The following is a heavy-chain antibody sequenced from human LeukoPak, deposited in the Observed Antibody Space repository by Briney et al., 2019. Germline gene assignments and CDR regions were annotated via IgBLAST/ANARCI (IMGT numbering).Heavy chain of an antibody. J-gene: IGHJ4*02. D-gene: IGHD3-3*01. CDR3: ARGVVDYSTTSGYLSH. V-gene: IGHV4-34*01. Sequence: SETLSLTCAVYSGSFTDYCWSWIRQSPGRGLEWIGEIYSGGSANYNPSLRSRLAISVDTSKSQFSLKLSSLTAADTAVYFCARGVVDYSTTSGYLSHRGQGTLVAVSS. CDR2: IYSGGSA. CDR1: SGSFTDYC.